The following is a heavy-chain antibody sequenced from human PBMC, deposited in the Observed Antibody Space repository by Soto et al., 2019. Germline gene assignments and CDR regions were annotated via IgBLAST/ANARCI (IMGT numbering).Heavy chain of an antibody. CDR1: GGTFSSYA. CDR3: GGLTGYSSSWYFKHYYYYYGMDV. D-gene: IGHD6-13*01. Sequence: SVKVSCKASGGTFSSYAISWVRQAPGQGLEWMGGIIPIFGTANYAQKFQGRVTITADESTSTAYMELSSLRSEDTAVYYCGGLTGYSSSWYFKHYYYYYGMDVWGQGTTVTVSS. J-gene: IGHJ6*02. V-gene: IGHV1-69*13. CDR2: IIPIFGTA.